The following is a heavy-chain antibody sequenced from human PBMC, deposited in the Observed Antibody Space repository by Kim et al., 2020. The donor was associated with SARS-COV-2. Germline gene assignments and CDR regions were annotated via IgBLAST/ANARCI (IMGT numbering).Heavy chain of an antibody. D-gene: IGHD5-18*01. J-gene: IGHJ4*02. V-gene: IGHV3-30*07. Sequence: VKGRITISRDNSKNTLYLQMNSLRAGDTAVYYCAGGGYPFGQPTTIDFWGQGTLVTVSS. CDR3: AGGGYPFGQPTTIDF.